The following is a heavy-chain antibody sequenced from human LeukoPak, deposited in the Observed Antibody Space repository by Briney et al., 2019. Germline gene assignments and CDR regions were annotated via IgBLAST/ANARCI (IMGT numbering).Heavy chain of an antibody. CDR2: IDPSDSYT. Sequence: GESLKISCQGSGYSFTSYWISWVRQMPGKGLEWMGRIDPSDSYTNYSPSFQGHVTISADKSISTAYLQWSSLKASDTAMYYCARRGYSGYDWDYWGQGTLVTVSS. V-gene: IGHV5-10-1*01. CDR3: ARRGYSGYDWDY. J-gene: IGHJ4*02. CDR1: GYSFTSYW. D-gene: IGHD5-12*01.